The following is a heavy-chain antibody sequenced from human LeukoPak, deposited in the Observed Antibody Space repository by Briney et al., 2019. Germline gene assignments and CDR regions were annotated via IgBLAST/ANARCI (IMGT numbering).Heavy chain of an antibody. J-gene: IGHJ4*02. CDR1: GGSISSGSYY. D-gene: IGHD2-8*01. CDR3: ARNNTLMMYPRGGEDKGFDY. V-gene: IGHV4-39*01. CDR2: IYYSGST. Sequence: SETLSLTCTVSGGSISSGSYYWGWVRQPPGKGLEWIGSIYYSGSTHYNPSLKSRVTISVDTSKNEFSLKLSSVTAADTAVYYCARNNTLMMYPRGGEDKGFDYWGQGTLVTVSS.